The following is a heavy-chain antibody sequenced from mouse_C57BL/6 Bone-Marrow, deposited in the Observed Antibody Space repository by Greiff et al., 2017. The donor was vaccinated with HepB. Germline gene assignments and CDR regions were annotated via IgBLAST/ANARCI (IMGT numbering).Heavy chain of an antibody. CDR3: ARRDYGYDWFAY. CDR2: INSDGGST. J-gene: IGHJ3*01. D-gene: IGHD2-2*01. CDR1: EYEFPSHD. V-gene: IGHV5-2*01. Sequence: EVKLQESGGGLVQPGESLKLSCESNEYEFPSHDMSWVRKTPEKRLELVAAINSDGGSTYYPDTMERRFIISRDNTKKTLYLQMSSLRSEDTALYYCARRDYGYDWFAYWGQGTLVTVSA.